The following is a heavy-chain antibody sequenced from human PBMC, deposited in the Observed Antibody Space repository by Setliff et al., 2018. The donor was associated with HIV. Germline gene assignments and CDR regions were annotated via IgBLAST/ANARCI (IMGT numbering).Heavy chain of an antibody. CDR3: ASSDYYDSSGYSWFDP. D-gene: IGHD3-22*01. V-gene: IGHV1-69*13. CDR1: GGTFSSYA. Sequence: GASEKVSCKASGGTFSSYAISWVRQAPGQGLEWMGGIIPIFGTANYAQKFQGRVTITADESTSTAYMELSRLRSEDTAVYYCASSDYYDSSGYSWFDPWGQGTLVTVSS. CDR2: IIPIFGTA. J-gene: IGHJ5*02.